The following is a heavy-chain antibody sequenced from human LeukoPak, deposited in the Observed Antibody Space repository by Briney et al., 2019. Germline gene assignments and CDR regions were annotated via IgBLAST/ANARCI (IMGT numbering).Heavy chain of an antibody. CDR3: SREFHY. Sequence: SQTLSLTCTVSGGSISSGSYYWTWIRQPAGKGLEWIGQIYTSGTTNYNPSLKSRVTMSLDTSKNLFSLKLTSVTAADTAVYYCSREFHYWGQGTLVTVSS. CDR1: GGSISSGSYY. V-gene: IGHV4-61*09. CDR2: IYTSGTT. J-gene: IGHJ4*02.